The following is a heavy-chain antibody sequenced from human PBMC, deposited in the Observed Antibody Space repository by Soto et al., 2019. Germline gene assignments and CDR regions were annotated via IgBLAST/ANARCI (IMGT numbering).Heavy chain of an antibody. V-gene: IGHV1-18*04. D-gene: IGHD2-2*01. J-gene: IGHJ5*02. CDR1: GYTFTSYG. Sequence: QVQLVQSGAEVKKPGASVKVSCKASGYTFTSYGISWVRQAPGQGLEWMGWISSYNGNTNYPQKVQVRVTMTTDKSTSTTYMALRSLRSADTAVYYCARGPRYCSSTSCFSGVTWFAPWGQGTLFTVSS. CDR3: ARGPRYCSSTSCFSGVTWFAP. CDR2: ISSYNGNT.